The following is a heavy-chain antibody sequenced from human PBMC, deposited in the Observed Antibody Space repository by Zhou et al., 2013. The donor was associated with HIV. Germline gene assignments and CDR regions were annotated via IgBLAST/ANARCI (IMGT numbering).Heavy chain of an antibody. Sequence: QVQLVQSGAEVKRPGASVKVSCKASGYTLTDFGISWVRQAPGQRPEWLGGIIPVRKTSDYSQAFQDRFSIIKDDSTTTVYMKLNNLTFDDTAVYYCARGPYDYVWGNYRYTIDYWGQGTLVAVSS. CDR2: IIPVRKTS. V-gene: IGHV1-18*01. J-gene: IGHJ4*02. CDR3: ARGPYDYVWGNYRYTIDY. CDR1: GYTLTDFG. D-gene: IGHD3-16*02.